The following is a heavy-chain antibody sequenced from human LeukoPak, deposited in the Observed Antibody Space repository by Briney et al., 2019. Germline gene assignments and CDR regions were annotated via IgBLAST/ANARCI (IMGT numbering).Heavy chain of an antibody. D-gene: IGHD3-9*01. V-gene: IGHV4-34*01. CDR1: GGSFSGYY. Sequence: PSETLSLTCAVYGGSFSGYYWSWIRQPPGKGLEWIGEINHSGSTNYNPSLKSRVTISVDTSKNQFSLKLSSATAADTAVYYCARDPSYDILTGYYLGNWFDPWGQGTLVTVSS. CDR3: ARDPSYDILTGYYLGNWFDP. CDR2: INHSGST. J-gene: IGHJ5*02.